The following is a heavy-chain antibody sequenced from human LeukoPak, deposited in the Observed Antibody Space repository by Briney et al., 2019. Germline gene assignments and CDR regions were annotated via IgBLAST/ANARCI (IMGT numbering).Heavy chain of an antibody. J-gene: IGHJ6*02. CDR1: GGSFSGYY. CDR2: INHSGST. V-gene: IGHV4-34*01. Sequence: SETLSLTCAVYGGSFSGYYWSWIRQPPGKGLEWIGEINHSGSTNYNPSLKSRVTISVDTSKNQFSLKLSSVTAADTAVYYCARGTYYYGSGSYLDPYGMGVWGQGTTVTVSS. D-gene: IGHD3-10*01. CDR3: ARGTYYYGSGSYLDPYGMGV.